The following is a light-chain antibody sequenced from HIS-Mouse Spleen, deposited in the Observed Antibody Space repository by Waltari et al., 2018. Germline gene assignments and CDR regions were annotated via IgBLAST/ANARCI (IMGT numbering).Light chain of an antibody. CDR1: SRKLGGYNY. V-gene: IGLV2-23*01. Sequence: QSAPPPPSSVSGPPRQSITISCTGTSRKLGGYNYVPWYQQHPGKAPKLMIYEGSKRTSGVSIRFSGSKSGNTFSLTSAGPQAEDEAYYYCCSCAGSSTYVFGTGTKVTVL. CDR3: CSCAGSSTYV. CDR2: EGS. J-gene: IGLJ1*01.